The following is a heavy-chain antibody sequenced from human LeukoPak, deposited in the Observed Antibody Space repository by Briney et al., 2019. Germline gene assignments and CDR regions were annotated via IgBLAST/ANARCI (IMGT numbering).Heavy chain of an antibody. J-gene: IGHJ4*02. D-gene: IGHD6-13*01. CDR1: GFTFSSYG. CDR2: IWYDGGNK. Sequence: GRSLRLSCAASGFTFSSYGMHWVRQAPGKGLEWVAVIWYDGGNKYYADSVKGRFTISRDNSKNTLYLQMNSLRAEDTAVYYCARDRWGRQLGYYFAYWGQGTLVTVSS. CDR3: ARDRWGRQLGYYFAY. V-gene: IGHV3-33*01.